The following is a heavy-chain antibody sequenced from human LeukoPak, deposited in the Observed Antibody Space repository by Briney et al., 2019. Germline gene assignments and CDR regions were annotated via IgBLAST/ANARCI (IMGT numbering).Heavy chain of an antibody. D-gene: IGHD5-18*01. Sequence: PGGSLRLSCVASGFTFSGYWMSWVRQAPGKGLEWVAVISDDGSNKYYADSVKGRFTISRDNSKNTLYLQMNSLRTEDTAVYYCARDQRIGGYSYGLTGNFDYWGQGTLVTVSS. CDR3: ARDQRIGGYSYGLTGNFDY. V-gene: IGHV3-30-3*01. CDR1: GFTFSGYW. CDR2: ISDDGSNK. J-gene: IGHJ4*02.